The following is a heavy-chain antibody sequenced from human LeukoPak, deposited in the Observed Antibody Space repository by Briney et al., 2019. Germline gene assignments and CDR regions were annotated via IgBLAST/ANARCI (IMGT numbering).Heavy chain of an antibody. Sequence: PGGSLRLSCAASGFTFSDYWMTWVRQAPGKGLEWVAHIKQDGGEKYYVDSVKGRFIISRDNAKNLVYLQMNSLRAEDTAVYYCARGWNYAFRFDNWGQGTLVTVST. CDR1: GFTFSDYW. D-gene: IGHD1-7*01. V-gene: IGHV3-7*01. J-gene: IGHJ4*02. CDR2: IKQDGGEK. CDR3: ARGWNYAFRFDN.